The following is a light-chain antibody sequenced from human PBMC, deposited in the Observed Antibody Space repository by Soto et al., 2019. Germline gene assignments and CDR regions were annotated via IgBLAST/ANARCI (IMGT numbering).Light chain of an antibody. CDR1: SSDVGSYNL. J-gene: IGLJ1*01. V-gene: IGLV2-14*02. CDR2: EVS. Sequence: QSPLTQPASVSGSPGQSITISCTGTSSDVGSYNLVSWYQQHPGKAPKLMIYEVSNRPSGVSNRFSGSKSGNTASLTISGLQAEDEADYYCSSYTSSSTLVFGTGTKVTVL. CDR3: SSYTSSSTLV.